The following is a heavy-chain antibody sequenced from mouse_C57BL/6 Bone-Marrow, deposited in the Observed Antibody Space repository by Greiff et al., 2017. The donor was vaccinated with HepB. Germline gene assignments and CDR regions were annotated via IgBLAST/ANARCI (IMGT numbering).Heavy chain of an antibody. CDR1: GFSLTSYG. J-gene: IGHJ3*01. Sequence: VQLQESGPGLVQPSQSLSITCTVSGFSLTSYGVHWVRQSPGKGLEWLGVIWRGGSTDYNAAFISRLSITKDNSKSQVFFKMNSLQADDTAIYYCAKKGYYGSSYGFAYWGQGTLVTVSA. CDR2: IWRGGST. CDR3: AKKGYYGSSYGFAY. V-gene: IGHV2-5*01. D-gene: IGHD1-1*01.